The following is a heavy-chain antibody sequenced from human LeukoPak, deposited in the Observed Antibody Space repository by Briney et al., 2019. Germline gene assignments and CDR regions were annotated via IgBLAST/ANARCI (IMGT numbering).Heavy chain of an antibody. D-gene: IGHD3/OR15-3a*01. J-gene: IGHJ4*02. CDR3: ARQTGSGLFILP. Sequence: SETLSLTCTVSGGAISYYYWNWIRQPPGKGLEWIGYIYYTGNTNYNPSLKSQVSISIDTSKNQFSLRLTSVTAADTAVYYCARQTGSGLFILPGGQGTLVTVSS. CDR1: GGAISYYY. V-gene: IGHV4-59*08. CDR2: IYYTGNT.